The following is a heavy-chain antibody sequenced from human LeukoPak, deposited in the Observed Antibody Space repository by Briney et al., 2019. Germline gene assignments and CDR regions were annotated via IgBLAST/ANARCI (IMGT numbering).Heavy chain of an antibody. V-gene: IGHV3-23*01. CDR1: GFTFGSYA. CDR2: IFGSGGSA. D-gene: IGHD6-19*01. Sequence: PGGSLRLSCEASGFTFGSYAMYWVRQAPGKGLEWVAGIFGSGGSAHYAGSVKGRFTISRDNSKNTVYLQINSLRAEDTAVYYCGKTTTGYSSGQKPAWPVDYWGQGTLVTVSS. J-gene: IGHJ4*02. CDR3: GKTTTGYSSGQKPAWPVDY.